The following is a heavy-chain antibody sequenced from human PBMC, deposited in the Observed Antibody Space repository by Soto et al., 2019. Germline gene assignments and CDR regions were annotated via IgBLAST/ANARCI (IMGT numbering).Heavy chain of an antibody. Sequence: QVQLVQSGAEVKKPGSSVKVSCKASGGTFSSYAISWVRQAPGQGLEWMGGIIPIFGTANYAQKFQGRVTITADESTSTADMGLRSLRSEDTAVYYCASHAVVTAITYFDYWGQGTLVTVSS. CDR3: ASHAVVTAITYFDY. V-gene: IGHV1-69*01. CDR2: IIPIFGTA. J-gene: IGHJ4*02. D-gene: IGHD2-21*02. CDR1: GGTFSSYA.